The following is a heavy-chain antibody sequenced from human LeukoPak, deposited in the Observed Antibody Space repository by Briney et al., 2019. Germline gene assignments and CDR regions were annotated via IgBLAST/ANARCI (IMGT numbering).Heavy chain of an antibody. V-gene: IGHV3-48*01. CDR1: GFTFSDYS. CDR3: ARDPPNWGFGY. CDR2: ISSSSDTM. J-gene: IGHJ4*02. D-gene: IGHD7-27*01. Sequence: GGSLRLSCVASGFTFSDYSMNWVRQAPGKGLEWVSYISSSSDTMYYADSVKGRFTISRDNAKKSLYLRMDSLRAEDTAVYYCARDPPNWGFGYWGQGALVTVSS.